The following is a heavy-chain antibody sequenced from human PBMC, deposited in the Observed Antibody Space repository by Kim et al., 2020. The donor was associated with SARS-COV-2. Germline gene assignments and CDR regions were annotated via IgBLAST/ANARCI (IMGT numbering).Heavy chain of an antibody. Sequence: SRVTISVDTSKNQFSLKLSSVTAADTAVYYCARRNQYYYGSGSPAWYFDLWGRGTLVTVSS. J-gene: IGHJ2*01. V-gene: IGHV4-31*02. D-gene: IGHD3-10*01. CDR3: ARRNQYYYGSGSPAWYFDL.